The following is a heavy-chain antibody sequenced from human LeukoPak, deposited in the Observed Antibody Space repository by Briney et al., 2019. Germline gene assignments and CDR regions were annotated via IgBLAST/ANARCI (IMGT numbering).Heavy chain of an antibody. Sequence: GASVKVSCKASGYTFTSYAMHWVRQAPGQRLEWMGWINAGNGNTKYSQKFQGRVTITRDTSASTAYMELSSLRSEDTAVYYCARERGGPSSGSQGYFDLWGRGTLVTVSS. V-gene: IGHV1-3*01. CDR2: INAGNGNT. D-gene: IGHD3-10*01. CDR1: GYTFTSYA. J-gene: IGHJ2*01. CDR3: ARERGGPSSGSQGYFDL.